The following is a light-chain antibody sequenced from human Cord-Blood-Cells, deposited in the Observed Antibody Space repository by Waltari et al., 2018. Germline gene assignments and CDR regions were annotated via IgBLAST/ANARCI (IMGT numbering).Light chain of an antibody. J-gene: IGKJ4*01. CDR2: GTS. Sequence: EIVMTQSPATLSVSPADSATLSCRASQSVSSNLAWYQQKPGQAPRLLIYGTSTRATGIPARFSGSGSGTEFTLTISSLQSEDFAVYDGQQYNNWPPLTFGGGTKVEIK. CDR3: QQYNNWPPLT. CDR1: QSVSSN. V-gene: IGKV3-15*01.